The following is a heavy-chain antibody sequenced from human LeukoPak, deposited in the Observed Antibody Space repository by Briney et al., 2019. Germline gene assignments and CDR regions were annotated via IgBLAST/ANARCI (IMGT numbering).Heavy chain of an antibody. J-gene: IGHJ4*02. CDR2: IYSGGST. Sequence: GGSLRLSCAASGFTVSSNYMSWVRQAPGKGLEWASVIYSGGSTYYADSVQGRFPVSRDNSKHTLYLQMNSLRAEDTAVYYCARDLSYSSSRGYFDYWGQGTLVTVSS. V-gene: IGHV3-66*02. CDR3: ARDLSYSSSRGYFDY. CDR1: GFTVSSNY. D-gene: IGHD6-13*01.